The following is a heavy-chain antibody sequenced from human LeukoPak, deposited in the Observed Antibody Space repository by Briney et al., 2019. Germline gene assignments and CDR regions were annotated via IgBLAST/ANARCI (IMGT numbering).Heavy chain of an antibody. J-gene: IGHJ4*02. D-gene: IGHD3-22*01. CDR1: GFTFSSYG. CDR2: IWYDGSNK. CDR3: AKAGYYDSSGHCAPFDY. V-gene: IGHV3-33*06. Sequence: PGRSLRLSCAASGFTFSSYGMHWVRQAPGKGLEWVAVIWYDGSNKYYADSVKGRFTISRDNSKNTLYLQMNSLRAEDTAVYYCAKAGYYDSSGHCAPFDYWGPGTLVTVSS.